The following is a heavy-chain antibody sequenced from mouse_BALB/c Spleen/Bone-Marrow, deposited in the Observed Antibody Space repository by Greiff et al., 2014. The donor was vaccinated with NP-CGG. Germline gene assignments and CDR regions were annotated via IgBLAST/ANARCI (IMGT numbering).Heavy chain of an antibody. J-gene: IGHJ2*01. D-gene: IGHD4-1*01. CDR2: IRNKAYGYTT. Sequence: EVQGVESGGGLVQPGGSLRLSCATSGFTFTDYYMNWVRQPPGKALEWLGFIRNKAYGYTTEYSASVKGRFTISRDSSQGILYLQMNSLRAEDSATYYCARDMGGILFDSWGQGTTLTVSS. CDR1: GFTFTDYY. V-gene: IGHV7-3*02. CDR3: ARDMGGILFDS.